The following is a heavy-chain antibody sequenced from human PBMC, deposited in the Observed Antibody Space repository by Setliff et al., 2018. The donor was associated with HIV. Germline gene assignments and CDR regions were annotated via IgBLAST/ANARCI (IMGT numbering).Heavy chain of an antibody. V-gene: IGHV3-11*01. Sequence: GGSLRLSCAASGFSFTNYGMTWVRQAPGKGLEWVSGIRDSGISVYYADSVKGRFTISRDNAKTSVSLQMDSLRAEDTAVYYCARDRAARLDYWGQGALVTVSS. D-gene: IGHD6-6*01. CDR1: GFSFTNYG. CDR3: ARDRAARLDY. CDR2: IRDSGISV. J-gene: IGHJ4*02.